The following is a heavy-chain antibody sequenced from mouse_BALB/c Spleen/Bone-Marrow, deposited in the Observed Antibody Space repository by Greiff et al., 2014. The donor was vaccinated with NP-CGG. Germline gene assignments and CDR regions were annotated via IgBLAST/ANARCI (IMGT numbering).Heavy chain of an antibody. CDR3: ASYYGSSYDYFDY. V-gene: IGHV14-1*02. CDR2: IDPENGNT. D-gene: IGHD1-1*01. Sequence: VHVKQSGAELVRPGALVKLSCKASGFNIKDYYMHWVKQRPEQGLEWIGWIDPENGNTIYDTKFQGKASITADTSSNTAYLQLSSLTSEDTAVYYCASYYGSSYDYFDYWGQGTTLTVSS. J-gene: IGHJ2*01. CDR1: GFNIKDYY.